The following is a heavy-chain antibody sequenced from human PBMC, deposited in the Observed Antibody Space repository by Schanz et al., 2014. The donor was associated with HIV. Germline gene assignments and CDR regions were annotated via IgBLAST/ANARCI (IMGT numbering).Heavy chain of an antibody. Sequence: QVQLVESGGGVVQPGRSLRLSCTASGFTFSNYGMHWVRQAPGKGLEWVSSITDSGDKTDYTDSVKGRFTISRDNSRNTLYLQMTTLRTEDTVVYYCAKPEYDSSGNSQSHFDYWGQGTLVTVSP. V-gene: IGHV3-NL1*01. CDR3: AKPEYDSSGNSQSHFDY. CDR2: ITDSGDKT. CDR1: GFTFSNYG. D-gene: IGHD3-22*01. J-gene: IGHJ4*02.